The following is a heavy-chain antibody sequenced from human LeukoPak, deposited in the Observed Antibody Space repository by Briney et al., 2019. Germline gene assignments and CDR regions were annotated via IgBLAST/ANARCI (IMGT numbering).Heavy chain of an antibody. CDR1: GVSFSGYY. CDR2: INHSGST. V-gene: IGHV4-34*01. CDR3: ARVRITMVRGIRSYYFDY. J-gene: IGHJ4*02. Sequence: SETLSLTCAVYGVSFSGYYWSWLRQPPGKGLEWMGEINHSGSTNYNPSLKSRVTISVDTSKNQFSLKLSSVTAADTAVYYCARVRITMVRGIRSYYFDYWGQGSLVTVSS. D-gene: IGHD3-10*01.